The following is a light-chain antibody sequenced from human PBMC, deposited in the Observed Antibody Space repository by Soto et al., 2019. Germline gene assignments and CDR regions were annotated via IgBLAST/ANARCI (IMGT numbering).Light chain of an antibody. J-gene: IGKJ1*01. Sequence: EIVIRQAPATLSVSPGQRATLSCRASQSVRTTVAWYHQRPGQAPRLLIYGASTRATGVPDRFSGGGSGTDFTLTVTSLQSEDFGIYYCQQYTDWPTTLGRGTKVDIK. V-gene: IGKV3-15*01. CDR3: QQYTDWPTT. CDR1: QSVRTT. CDR2: GAS.